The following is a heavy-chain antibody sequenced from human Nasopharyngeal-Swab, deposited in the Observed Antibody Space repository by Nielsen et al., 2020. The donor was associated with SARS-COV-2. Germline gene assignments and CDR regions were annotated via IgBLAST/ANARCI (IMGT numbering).Heavy chain of an antibody. CDR1: GDSVSSNSAA. D-gene: IGHD6-13*01. Sequence: SETLSLTCAISGDSVSSNSAAWNWIRQSPSRGLEWLGRTYYRSKWYNDYAVSVKSRITINPDTSKNQFSLQLNSVTPEDTAVYYCARGATILYSRQNKYNWFDPWGQGTLVTVSS. J-gene: IGHJ5*02. CDR2: TYYRSKWYN. CDR3: ARGATILYSRQNKYNWFDP. V-gene: IGHV6-1*01.